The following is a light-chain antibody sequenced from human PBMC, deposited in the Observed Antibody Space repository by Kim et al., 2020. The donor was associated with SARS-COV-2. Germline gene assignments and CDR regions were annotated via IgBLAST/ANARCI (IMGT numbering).Light chain of an antibody. Sequence: ANVGDRVTITCRASQNIRTYLNWYQQKLGTAPKFLIYGASTLQSDVPPRFSGSGSGTNFSITISSLQPEDFATYYCQQSYSNPQTFGQGTKVDFK. V-gene: IGKV1-39*01. CDR1: QNIRTY. CDR3: QQSYSNPQT. J-gene: IGKJ1*01. CDR2: GAS.